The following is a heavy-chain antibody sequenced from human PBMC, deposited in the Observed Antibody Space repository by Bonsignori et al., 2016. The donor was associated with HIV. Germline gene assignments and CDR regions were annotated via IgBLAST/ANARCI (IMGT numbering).Heavy chain of an antibody. D-gene: IGHD3-22*01. CDR2: VFPSGST. CDR3: ARDGYNGYYSYYYMDV. J-gene: IGHJ6*03. Sequence: QVQLQESGPGLVKSSETLSLTCTVTGGSISSYYWSWIRQPPGKGLEWIGSVFPSGSTNYNPSLKSRVTISVDTSKNLFSLKLSSVTAADTAVYYCARDGYNGYYSYYYMDVWGQGTTVTVSS. CDR1: GGSISSYY. V-gene: IGHV4-4*08.